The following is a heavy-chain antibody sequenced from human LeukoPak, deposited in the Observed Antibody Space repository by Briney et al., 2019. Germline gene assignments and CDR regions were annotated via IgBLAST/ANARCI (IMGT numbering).Heavy chain of an antibody. J-gene: IGHJ6*02. CDR3: ARERQQLVRYSYYYCGMDV. V-gene: IGHV4-39*01. D-gene: IGHD6-13*01. CDR2: IIYSGNT. CDR1: SGSISSTSYY. Sequence: SETLSLTCTASSGSISSTSYYWGWIRQPPGRGLEWIGGIIYSGNTYYNPSLKSRVTISVDTTKNQFSLKLSSVTAADTAVYYCARERQQLVRYSYYYCGMDVWGQGTTVTVSS.